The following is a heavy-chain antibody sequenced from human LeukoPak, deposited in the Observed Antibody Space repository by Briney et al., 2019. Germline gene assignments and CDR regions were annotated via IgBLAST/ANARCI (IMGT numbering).Heavy chain of an antibody. CDR3: ARELRGYSGGEDY. D-gene: IGHD5-12*01. CDR2: ISYDGSNK. Sequence: TGGSLRLSCAASGFTFSSYAMHWVRQAPGKGLEWVAVISYDGSNKYYADSVKGRFTISRDNSKNTLYLQMNSLRAEDTAVYYCARELRGYSGGEDYWGQGTLVTVSS. J-gene: IGHJ4*02. V-gene: IGHV3-30-3*01. CDR1: GFTFSSYA.